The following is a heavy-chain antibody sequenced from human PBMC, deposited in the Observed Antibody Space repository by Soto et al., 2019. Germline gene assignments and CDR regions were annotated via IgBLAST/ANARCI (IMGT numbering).Heavy chain of an antibody. J-gene: IGHJ4*02. CDR1: GSRFGDFP. D-gene: IGHD5-12*01. V-gene: IGHV3-23*01. CDR2: ITGTASST. CDR3: AKGAEGYVVSSLDS. Sequence: EVQLLESGGGFVQPGGSLRLSLEPSGSRFGDFPMTWVGQAPGRGLRWASAITGTASSTYYADSVKGRFTISRDNSKNTLYLQINSLRAEDTAIYYCAKGAEGYVVSSLDSWGQGTLVTVSS.